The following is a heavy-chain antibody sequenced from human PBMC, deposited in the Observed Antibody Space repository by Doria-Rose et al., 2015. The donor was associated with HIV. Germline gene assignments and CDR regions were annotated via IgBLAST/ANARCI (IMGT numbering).Heavy chain of an antibody. D-gene: IGHD6-13*01. CDR2: VFSDDAR. CDR3: ARIKSSRWYHKYYFDF. CDR1: GVSLSSPGMG. V-gene: IGHV2-26*01. J-gene: IGHJ4*02. Sequence: QVTLKESGPVLVKPTETLTLTCTVSGVSLSSPGMGVSWIRQPPGKALEWLANVFSDDARSYKTSLKRRLTIFRCTSKSQVVLTMTDMDPVDTATYYCARIKSSRWYHKYYFDFWGQGTLVIVSA.